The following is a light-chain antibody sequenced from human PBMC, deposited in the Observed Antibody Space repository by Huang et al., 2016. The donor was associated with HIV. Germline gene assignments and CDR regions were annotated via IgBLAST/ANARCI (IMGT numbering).Light chain of an antibody. CDR3: QQLNSYPYT. CDR2: AAS. Sequence: IQLTQSPSSLSASVGGRVNITCRASQGISSYLAWIQQKPGKAPILLIYAASTLQSGVPSRFSGSGSGTDFTLTISSLQPEGSATYYCQQLNSYPYTFGRGTKLEIK. J-gene: IGKJ2*01. CDR1: QGISSY. V-gene: IGKV1-9*01.